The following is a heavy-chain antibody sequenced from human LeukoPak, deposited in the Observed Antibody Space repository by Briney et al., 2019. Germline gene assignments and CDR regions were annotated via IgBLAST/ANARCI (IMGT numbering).Heavy chain of an antibody. J-gene: IGHJ6*03. Sequence: GGSLRLSCAVSGFTFSSYGMHWVRQAPGKGLEWVAFIRYDGSNKYYADSVKGRFTISRDNSKNTLYLQMNSLRAEDTAVYYCAKADYIDYYYYYYMDVWGKGTTVTVSS. CDR1: GFTFSSYG. CDR2: IRYDGSNK. CDR3: AKADYIDYYYYYYMDV. D-gene: IGHD4-11*01. V-gene: IGHV3-30*02.